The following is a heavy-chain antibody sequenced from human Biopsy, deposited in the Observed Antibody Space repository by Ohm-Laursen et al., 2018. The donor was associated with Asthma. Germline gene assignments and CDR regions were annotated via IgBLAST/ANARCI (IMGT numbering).Heavy chain of an antibody. CDR3: ARTLAAADSYDY. D-gene: IGHD6-19*01. CDR1: GYTFTSYT. Sequence: ASVKVSCKASGYTFTSYTITWVRQAPGQGLEWMGWISPDSGNTNYAQKLQGRVTMTTDTSTSTAYMELRSLRSDDTAVYYCARTLAAADSYDYWGQRTLVTVSS. V-gene: IGHV1-18*01. CDR2: ISPDSGNT. J-gene: IGHJ4*02.